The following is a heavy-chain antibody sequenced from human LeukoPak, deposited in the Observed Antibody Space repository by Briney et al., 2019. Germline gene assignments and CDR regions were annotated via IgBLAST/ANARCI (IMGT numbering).Heavy chain of an antibody. CDR3: AREAVAGENWFDP. V-gene: IGHV3-74*01. J-gene: IGHJ5*02. Sequence: GGSLRLSCAASGFTFSSYWMHWVRQAPGKGLVWVLRINSDGSSTSYADSVKGRFTISRDNAKNTLYLQMNSLRAEDTAVYYCAREAVAGENWFDPWGQGTLVTVSS. CDR2: INSDGSST. D-gene: IGHD6-19*01. CDR1: GFTFSSYW.